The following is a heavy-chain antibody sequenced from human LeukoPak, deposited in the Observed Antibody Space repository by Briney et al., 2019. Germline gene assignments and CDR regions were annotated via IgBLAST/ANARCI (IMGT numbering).Heavy chain of an antibody. V-gene: IGHV4-31*03. CDR2: IYYSGST. J-gene: IGHJ5*02. CDR1: GGSISSGGNY. Sequence: SETLSLTCTVSGGSISSGGNYWSWMRQHPGKGLEWIGYIYYSGSTYYNPSLKSRVTISLDTSKNQFSLKLTSVTAADTAVYYCASDRWFDPWGQGTLVTVSS. CDR3: ASDRWFDP.